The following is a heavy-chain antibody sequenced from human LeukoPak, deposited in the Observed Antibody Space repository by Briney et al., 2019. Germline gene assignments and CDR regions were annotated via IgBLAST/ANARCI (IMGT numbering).Heavy chain of an antibody. V-gene: IGHV4-59*08. CDR3: ARLRGDILTGQYFDV. CDR2: IYDSGST. CDR1: GGSISSNY. J-gene: IGHJ3*01. Sequence: SETLSLTCTVSGGSISSNYWSWIRQPPGKGLECIGNIYDSGSTNYKSSLKNRVTISVDTSKNQFSLNLSSVTAADTAVYYCARLRGDILTGQYFDVWGQGTMVTVSS. D-gene: IGHD3-9*01.